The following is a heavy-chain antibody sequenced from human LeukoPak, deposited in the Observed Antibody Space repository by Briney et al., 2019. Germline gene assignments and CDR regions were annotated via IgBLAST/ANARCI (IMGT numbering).Heavy chain of an antibody. Sequence: SGTLSLTCTVSGGSISSGSYYWSWIRQPAGKGLEWIGRIYTSGSTNYNPSLNSRVTISVDTSKNQFSLKLSSVTAADTAVYYCARSLYYYDSSGYVDYWGQGTLVTVSS. D-gene: IGHD3-22*01. CDR3: ARSLYYYDSSGYVDY. J-gene: IGHJ4*02. V-gene: IGHV4-61*02. CDR1: GGSISSGSYY. CDR2: IYTSGST.